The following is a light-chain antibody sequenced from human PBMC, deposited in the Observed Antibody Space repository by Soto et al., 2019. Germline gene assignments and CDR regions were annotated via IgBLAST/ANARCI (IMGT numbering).Light chain of an antibody. CDR3: QQYNNWPPRYT. CDR2: GAS. V-gene: IGKV3-15*01. CDR1: QSVSSN. Sequence: EIVMTQSPATLSVSPGERATLSCRASQSVSSNLAWYQQKPGQAPRLLIYGASTRATGIPARFSGSGSGTEFTXTXSXLQXXXXAVYYCQQYNNWPPRYTFGQGTKLEIK. J-gene: IGKJ2*01.